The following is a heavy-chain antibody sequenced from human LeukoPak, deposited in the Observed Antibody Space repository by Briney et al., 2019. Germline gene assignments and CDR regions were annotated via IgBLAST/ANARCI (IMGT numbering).Heavy chain of an antibody. CDR2: ISSDGGNI. Sequence: GGSLRLSCAASGFSFSSFAFHWVRQAPGKGLEGVAVISSDGGNIYYADSVTGRTLISRDNSKNTLYLLFYSLKPEDTAVYYCARDRGPTIAVPYYFDFWGQGTVVTVSS. D-gene: IGHD6-13*01. J-gene: IGHJ4*02. CDR3: ARDRGPTIAVPYYFDF. CDR1: GFSFSSFA. V-gene: IGHV3-30*04.